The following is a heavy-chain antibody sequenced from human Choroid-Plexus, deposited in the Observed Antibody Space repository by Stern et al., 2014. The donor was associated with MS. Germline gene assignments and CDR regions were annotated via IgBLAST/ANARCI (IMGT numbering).Heavy chain of an antibody. CDR2: VSYDGSNK. J-gene: IGHJ5*02. CDR1: GFTLGSCA. Sequence: VQLVQSGGGVVQPGRPLRLSCVASGFTLGSCAMHWVRQAPGKGLEWVAGVSYDGSNKYYADSVKGRFTISRDNSQNTLYMQMSSLRPEDTAVYYCAKDRQYLTYFFDHWGQGCLVTVSS. CDR3: AKDRQYLTYFFDH. V-gene: IGHV3-30*18. D-gene: IGHD2/OR15-2a*01.